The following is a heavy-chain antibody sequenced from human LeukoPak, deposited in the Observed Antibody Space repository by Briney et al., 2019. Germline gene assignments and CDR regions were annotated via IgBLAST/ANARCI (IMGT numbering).Heavy chain of an antibody. CDR2: ISSSSSTI. J-gene: IGHJ4*02. CDR1: GFTFSSYS. D-gene: IGHD3-22*01. Sequence: GGSLRLSCAASGFTFSSYSMNWVRQAPGKGLEWVSYISSSSSTIYYADSVKGRFTISRDNAKNSLYLQTNSLRDEDTAVYYCARDGYYDSSGYFDYWGQGTLVTVSS. CDR3: ARDGYYDSSGYFDY. V-gene: IGHV3-48*02.